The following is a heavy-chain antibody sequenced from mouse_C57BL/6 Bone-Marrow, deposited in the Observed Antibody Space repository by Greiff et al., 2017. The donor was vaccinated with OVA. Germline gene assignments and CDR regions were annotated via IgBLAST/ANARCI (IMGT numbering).Heavy chain of an antibody. CDR2: IHPNSGST. Sequence: VQLQQPVAELVKPGASVKLSCKASGYTFTSYWMHWVKQRPGQGLEWIGMIHPNSGSTNYNEKFKSKATLTVDKSSSTAYMQLSSLTSEDSAVYYCARLTGTKGNYFDYWGQGTTLTVSS. CDR1: GYTFTSYW. D-gene: IGHD4-1*01. J-gene: IGHJ2*01. CDR3: ARLTGTKGNYFDY. V-gene: IGHV1-64*01.